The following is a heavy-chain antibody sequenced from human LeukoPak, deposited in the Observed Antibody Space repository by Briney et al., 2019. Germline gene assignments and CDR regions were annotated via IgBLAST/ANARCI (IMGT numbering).Heavy chain of an antibody. V-gene: IGHV1-69*13. Sequence: ASVKVSCKASGGTFSSYAISWVRQAPGQGLEWMGGIIPIFGTANYAQKFQGRVTITEDESTSTAYMELSSLRSEDTAVYYCARDKLEGEPFDYWGQGTLVTVSS. D-gene: IGHD1-1*01. CDR3: ARDKLEGEPFDY. CDR1: GGTFSSYA. CDR2: IIPIFGTA. J-gene: IGHJ4*02.